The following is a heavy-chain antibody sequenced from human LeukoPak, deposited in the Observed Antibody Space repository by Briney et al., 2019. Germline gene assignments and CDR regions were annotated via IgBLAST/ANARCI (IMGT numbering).Heavy chain of an antibody. Sequence: SETLSLTCTVSGGSISSNSYYWGWIRQPPGKGLEWIGSIYYSGSTYYNPSPKSRVTISVDTSKNQFSLKLSSVTAADMAVYHCARRDDSSGYHKIFDYWGQGTLVTVSS. CDR3: ARRDDSSGYHKIFDY. CDR1: GGSISSNSYY. CDR2: IYYSGST. V-gene: IGHV4-39*01. D-gene: IGHD3-22*01. J-gene: IGHJ4*02.